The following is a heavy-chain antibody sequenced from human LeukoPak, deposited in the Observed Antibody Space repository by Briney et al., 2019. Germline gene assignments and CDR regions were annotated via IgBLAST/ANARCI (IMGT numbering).Heavy chain of an antibody. V-gene: IGHV4-34*01. D-gene: IGHD5-18*01. CDR3: ARVSSYGYFFTY. Sequence: SETLSLTCAVYGGSFSGHYWSWIRQPPGKGLEWIGEINHSGSTNYNPSLKSRVTISVDTSKNQFSLKLSSVIAADTAVYYCARVSSYGYFFTYWGQGTLATVSS. J-gene: IGHJ4*02. CDR2: INHSGST. CDR1: GGSFSGHY.